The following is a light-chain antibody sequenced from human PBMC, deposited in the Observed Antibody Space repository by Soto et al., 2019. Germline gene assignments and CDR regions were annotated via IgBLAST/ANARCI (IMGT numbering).Light chain of an antibody. V-gene: IGLV2-11*01. J-gene: IGLJ2*01. CDR1: SSDVGGYNY. CDR2: DVS. CDR3: CSSAGSYTLAV. Sequence: QSALTQPRSVSGSPGQSVTISCTGTSSDVGGYNYVSWYQQHPGKAPKLMIYDVSKRPSGVPDRFSGSKSGNTASLTISGLQAEDEADYYCCSSAGSYTLAVFGGGTKLTVL.